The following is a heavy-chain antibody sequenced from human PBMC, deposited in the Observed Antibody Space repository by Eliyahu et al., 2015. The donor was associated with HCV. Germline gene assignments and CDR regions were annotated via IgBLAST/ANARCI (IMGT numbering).Heavy chain of an antibody. J-gene: IGHJ4*02. CDR2: IYPGDSDT. Sequence: EVQLVQSGAEVKKPXESLKXSCXASGXSFTSYWIAWVRQMPGKGLEWMGIIYPGDSDTRYSPSFQGQVTISVDKSITTAYLQLNSLKASDIAMYYCARRTFSSSWFYFDYWGQGTLVTVSS. D-gene: IGHD6-13*01. CDR3: ARRTFSSSWFYFDY. V-gene: IGHV5-51*01. CDR1: GXSFTSYW.